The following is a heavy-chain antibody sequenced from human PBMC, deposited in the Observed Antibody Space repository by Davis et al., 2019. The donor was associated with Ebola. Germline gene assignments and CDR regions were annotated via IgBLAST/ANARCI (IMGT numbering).Heavy chain of an antibody. CDR3: ARGWGYSSVKFDY. Sequence: ASVKVSCKASGYTFTGYYMHWVRQAPGQGLEWMGWMNPNSGNTGYAQKFQGRVTITRNTSISTAYMELSSLRSEDTAVYYCARGWGYSSVKFDYWGQGTLVTVSS. D-gene: IGHD6-19*01. CDR1: GYTFTGYY. J-gene: IGHJ4*02. V-gene: IGHV1-8*03. CDR2: MNPNSGNT.